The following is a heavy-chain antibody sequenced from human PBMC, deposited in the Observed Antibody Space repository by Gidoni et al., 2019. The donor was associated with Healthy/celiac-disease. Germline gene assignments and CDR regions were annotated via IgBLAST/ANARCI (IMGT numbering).Heavy chain of an antibody. Sequence: QVQLQESGPGLVKPSQTLSLTCTVSGGSIRSGGYYWSWIRQNPGKGLEWIGYIYYSGSTYYNPSLKSRVTISVDTSKNQFSLKLSSVTAADTAVYYCAARIAAAGSYYYMDVWGKGTTVTVSS. CDR1: GGSIRSGGYY. V-gene: IGHV4-31*03. D-gene: IGHD6-13*01. CDR2: IYYSGST. CDR3: AARIAAAGSYYYMDV. J-gene: IGHJ6*03.